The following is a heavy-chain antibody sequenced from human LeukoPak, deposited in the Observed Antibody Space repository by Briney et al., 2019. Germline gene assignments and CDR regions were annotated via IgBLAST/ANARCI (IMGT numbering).Heavy chain of an antibody. CDR1: GGSISNYY. CDR2: IYYSGST. D-gene: IGHD5-12*01. CDR3: AASGYSAYRGDY. Sequence: SETLSLTCTVSGGSISNYYWSWVRQPPGKGLEWIGYIYYSGSTTYNPSLKSRVTISVDTSKNQFSLKLSSVTAADTAVYYCAASGYSAYRGDYWGQGTLVTVSA. V-gene: IGHV4-59*08. J-gene: IGHJ4*02.